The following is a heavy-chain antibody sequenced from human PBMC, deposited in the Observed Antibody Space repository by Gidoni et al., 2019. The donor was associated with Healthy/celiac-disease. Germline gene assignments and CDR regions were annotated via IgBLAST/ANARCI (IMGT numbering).Heavy chain of an antibody. Sequence: EVQLVETGGGLIQPGGSLRLSCAASGFTVSSNYMSCVRQAPGKGLEWVSVIYSGGSTYYADSMKGRFTISRDNSKNTLYLQMNSLRAEDTAVYYCARDGPIRGYFQHWGQGTLVTVSS. CDR3: ARDGPIRGYFQH. CDR1: GFTVSSNY. J-gene: IGHJ1*01. CDR2: IYSGGST. V-gene: IGHV3-53*02. D-gene: IGHD5-12*01.